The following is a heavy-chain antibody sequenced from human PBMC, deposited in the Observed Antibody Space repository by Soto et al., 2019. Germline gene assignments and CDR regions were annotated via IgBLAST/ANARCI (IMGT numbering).Heavy chain of an antibody. CDR1: SGSISSSNW. D-gene: IGHD4-17*01. J-gene: IGHJ4*02. V-gene: IGHV4-4*02. Sequence: QVQLQESGPGLVKPSGTLSLTCAVSSGSISSSNWWSWVRQPPGKGLEWIGEIYHSGSTNYNPSLKSRVPISVDKSKNQFSLKLSSVTAAGTAVYYCAGGNYDYGDYVFDYWGQGTLVTVSS. CDR3: AGGNYDYGDYVFDY. CDR2: IYHSGST.